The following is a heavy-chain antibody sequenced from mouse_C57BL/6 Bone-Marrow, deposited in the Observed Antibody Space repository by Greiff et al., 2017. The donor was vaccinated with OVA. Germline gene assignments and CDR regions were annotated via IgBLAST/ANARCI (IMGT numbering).Heavy chain of an antibody. V-gene: IGHV1-15*01. CDR1: GYTFTDYE. D-gene: IGHD4-1*01. J-gene: IGHJ1*03. Sequence: QVQLQQSGAELVRPGASVTLSCKASGYTFTDYEMHWVKQTPVHGLEWIGAIDPETGGTAYNQKFKGKAILTADKSSSTAYMELRSLTSEDSAVYYGILEDWSYWYFDVWGTGTTVTVSS. CDR2: IDPETGGT. CDR3: ILEDWSYWYFDV.